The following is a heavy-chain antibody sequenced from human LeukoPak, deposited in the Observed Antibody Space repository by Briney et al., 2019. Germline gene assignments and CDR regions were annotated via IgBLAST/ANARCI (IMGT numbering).Heavy chain of an antibody. D-gene: IGHD3-22*01. Sequence: ASVKVSCKASGYTFTSYYMHWVRQAPGQGLEWMGIINPSGGSTSYAQKFQGRVTITADESTSTAYMELSSLRSEDTAVYYCARVKSYYDSSGYYEFDPWGQGTLVTVSS. V-gene: IGHV1-46*01. CDR3: ARVKSYYDSSGYYEFDP. CDR1: GYTFTSYY. CDR2: INPSGGST. J-gene: IGHJ5*02.